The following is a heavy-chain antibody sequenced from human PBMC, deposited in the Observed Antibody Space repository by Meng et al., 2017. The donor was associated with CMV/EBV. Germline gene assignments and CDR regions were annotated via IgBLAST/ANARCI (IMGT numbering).Heavy chain of an antibody. CDR2: IYYSGTT. Sequence: SGDYFWSWIRQPPGKGLELIGYIYYSGTTYYNPSLKSRVTISVDTSKNQFSLKLSSVTAADTAVYYCARVVRDDFWSGYYRGGWFDPWGQGTLVTVSS. V-gene: IGHV4-30-4*08. CDR3: ARVVRDDFWSGYYRGGWFDP. D-gene: IGHD3-3*01. CDR1: SGDYF. J-gene: IGHJ5*02.